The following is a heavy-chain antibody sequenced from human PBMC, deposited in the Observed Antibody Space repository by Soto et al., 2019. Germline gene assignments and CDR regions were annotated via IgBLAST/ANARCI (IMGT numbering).Heavy chain of an antibody. D-gene: IGHD6-19*01. V-gene: IGHV3-48*01. CDR2: ITSDTKTI. CDR3: ARSVEGHFDY. J-gene: IGHJ4*02. CDR1: GFTFSVYS. Sequence: EVQLVESGGDLVQRGGSLRLSCVASGFTFSVYSMNWVRQAPGKGLEWFSYITSDTKTIKYADSVKGRFTISRDNAKNSVYRHMNSLRAEDTAVYYCARSVEGHFDYWGQGTVVTVSS.